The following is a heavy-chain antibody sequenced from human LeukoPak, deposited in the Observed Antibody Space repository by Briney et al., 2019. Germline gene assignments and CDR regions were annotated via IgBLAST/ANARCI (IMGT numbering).Heavy chain of an antibody. CDR3: ARDGLLWFGELGERGNFDY. J-gene: IGHJ4*02. V-gene: IGHV3-33*01. CDR2: IWYDGSNK. D-gene: IGHD3-10*01. Sequence: GRSLRLSCAASGFTFSSYGVHWVRQAPGKGLEWVAVIWYDGSNKYYADSVKGRFTISRDNSKNTLYLQMNSLRAEDTAVYYCARDGLLWFGELGERGNFDYWGQGTLVTVSS. CDR1: GFTFSSYG.